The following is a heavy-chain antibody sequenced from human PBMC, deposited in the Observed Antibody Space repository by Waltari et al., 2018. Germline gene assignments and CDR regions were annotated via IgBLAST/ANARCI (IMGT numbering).Heavy chain of an antibody. V-gene: IGHV3-7*01. J-gene: IGHJ4*01. CDR2: IKQDASEK. D-gene: IGHD6-19*01. Sequence: EVQLVESGGGLVQPGGALSLSCAASGFTFNNNWMTWVRKAPGKGLEWVANIKQDASEKYYVDSVKGRFTISRDNTKNSLYLQMNSLRAEDTAVYYCAASVGVAPNYWGHGTLVTVSS. CDR3: AASVGVAPNY. CDR1: GFTFNNNW.